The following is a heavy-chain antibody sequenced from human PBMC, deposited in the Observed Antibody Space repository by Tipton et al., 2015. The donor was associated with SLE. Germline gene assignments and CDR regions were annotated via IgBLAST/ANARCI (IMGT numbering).Heavy chain of an antibody. J-gene: IGHJ3*02. Sequence: TLSLTCTVSGGSISSSSYYWGWIRQPPGKGLEWIGSIYYSGSIYYSPSLKSRVTISVDTSKNQFSLKLESMTATDTAVYYCARHIGIGLGFCSSTSCHAFDIWGQGTMVTVSS. CDR2: IYYSGSI. CDR1: GGSISSSSYY. CDR3: ARHIGIGLGFCSSTSCHAFDI. D-gene: IGHD2-2*01. V-gene: IGHV4-39*01.